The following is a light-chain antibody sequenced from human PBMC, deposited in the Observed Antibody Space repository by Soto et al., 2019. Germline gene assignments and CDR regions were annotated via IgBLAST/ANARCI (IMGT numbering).Light chain of an antibody. CDR2: DNN. CDR3: AAWDDNLNGLI. CDR1: SSNIGSNT. V-gene: IGLV1-44*01. J-gene: IGLJ1*01. Sequence: QAVVTQPPSASGTPGRRVTISCSGSSSNIGSNTVTWYLQLPGTAPKLLIYDNNDRPSGVPDRFSGSKSGTSASLAISGLQSEDEADYYCAAWDDNLNGLIFGTGTKVTVL.